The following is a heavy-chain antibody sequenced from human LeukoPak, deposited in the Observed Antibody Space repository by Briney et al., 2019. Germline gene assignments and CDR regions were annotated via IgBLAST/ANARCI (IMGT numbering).Heavy chain of an antibody. D-gene: IGHD2-2*01. Sequence: GGSLRLSCTASGFTFSSYWMNWVRQAPGKGLEWVANIKQDGSEKYYVDSVKGRFTISRDNTKNSLYLQMNNLRTDDTAVYYCATSRTFDCWGQGTLVTVSS. V-gene: IGHV3-7*01. CDR2: IKQDGSEK. CDR1: GFTFSSYW. J-gene: IGHJ4*02. CDR3: ATSRTFDC.